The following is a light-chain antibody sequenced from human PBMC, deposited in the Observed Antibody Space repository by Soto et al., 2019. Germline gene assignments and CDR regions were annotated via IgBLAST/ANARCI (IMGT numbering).Light chain of an antibody. CDR3: AVWDISLSGVL. J-gene: IGLJ2*01. Sequence: QAVLTQPPSVSAAPGQKVTISCSGSSSNIGNNYVSWYQQLPGTVPKLLVSDNNERPSGIPDRFSASRSGTSATLGITGLQTGDEADYYCAVWDISLSGVLFGGGTQLTVL. CDR2: DNN. CDR1: SSNIGNNY. V-gene: IGLV1-51*01.